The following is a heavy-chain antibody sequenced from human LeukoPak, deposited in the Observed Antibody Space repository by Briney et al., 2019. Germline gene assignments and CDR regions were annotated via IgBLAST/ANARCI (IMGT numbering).Heavy chain of an antibody. D-gene: IGHD6-25*01. CDR1: GFTFSDYY. CDR2: ISSSGSTI. J-gene: IGHJ4*02. CDR3: AGTTFRLPDFDY. Sequence: GGSLRLSCAASGFTFSDYYMSWIRQAPGKGLEWVSYISSSGSTIYYADSVKGRFTISRDNAKNSLYLQMNSLRAEDTAVYHCAGTTFRLPDFDYWGQGTLVTVSS. V-gene: IGHV3-11*01.